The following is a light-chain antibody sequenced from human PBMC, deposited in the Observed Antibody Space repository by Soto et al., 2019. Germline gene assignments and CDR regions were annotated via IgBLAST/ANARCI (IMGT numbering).Light chain of an antibody. CDR3: QQRRNWPPT. CDR2: DAS. J-gene: IGKJ1*01. Sequence: EIVLTQSPATLSLSPGERATLSCRASQTVSYYLAWYQQKPGQAPRLLIYDASTRATGIPARFSGSGSGTDFALTISSLEPEDFAIYYCQQRRNWPPTFGQGTKVDIK. V-gene: IGKV3-11*01. CDR1: QTVSYY.